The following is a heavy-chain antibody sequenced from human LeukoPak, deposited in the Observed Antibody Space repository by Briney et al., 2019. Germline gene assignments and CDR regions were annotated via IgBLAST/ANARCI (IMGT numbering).Heavy chain of an antibody. V-gene: IGHV3-74*01. J-gene: IGHJ2*01. CDR2: IKFDGSLA. Sequence: PGGSLRLSCTASGLAFSTYWVHWVRQAPGKGLVWVSRIKFDGSLASYADSVKGRFTISRDNAKNTLYLQMNTLGTEDTAVYYCVTGHYDSRMYFDLWGRGTLVPVSS. CDR3: VTGHYDSRMYFDL. CDR1: GLAFSTYW. D-gene: IGHD3-16*01.